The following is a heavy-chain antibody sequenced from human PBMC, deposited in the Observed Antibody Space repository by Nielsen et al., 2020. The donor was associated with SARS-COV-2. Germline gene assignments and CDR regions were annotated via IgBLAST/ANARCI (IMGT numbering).Heavy chain of an antibody. J-gene: IGHJ4*02. Sequence: SETLSLTCTVSGGSISSGGYYWSWIRQHPGKGLEWIGYIYYSGSTNYNPSLKSRVTMSVDTSKNQFSLKLSSVTAADTAVYYCARGLYYYDSSGYYFDYWGQGTLVTVSS. CDR2: IYYSGST. CDR3: ARGLYYYDSSGYYFDY. CDR1: GGSISSGGYY. D-gene: IGHD3-22*01. V-gene: IGHV4-61*08.